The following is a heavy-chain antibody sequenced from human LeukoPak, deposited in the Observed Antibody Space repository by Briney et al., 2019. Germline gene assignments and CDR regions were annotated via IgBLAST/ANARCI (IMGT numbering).Heavy chain of an antibody. CDR3: AKGDFYGSGRDYYYYMDV. CDR1: GFTFNSYG. V-gene: IGHV3-30*02. D-gene: IGHD3-10*01. CDR2: IRYDGSNK. Sequence: GGSLRLSCAASGFTFNSYGMHWVRQAPGKGLEWVAFIRYDGSNKYYADSVKGRFTISRDNSKNTLYLQMNSLRAEDTAVYNCAKGDFYGSGRDYYYYMDVWGKGTTVTVSS. J-gene: IGHJ6*03.